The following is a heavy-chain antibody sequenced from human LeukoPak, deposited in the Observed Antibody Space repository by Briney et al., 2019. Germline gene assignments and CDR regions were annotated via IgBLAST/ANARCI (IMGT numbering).Heavy chain of an antibody. J-gene: IGHJ4*02. Sequence: PSETLSLTCTVSGGSISSSSYYWGWIRQPPGKGLEWIGSIYSSGSTYYNPSLKSRVTISVDTSKNQFSLNLSSVTAADTAVYYCARGHYYDSSGYYYTQPKRFDYWGQGTLVTVSS. CDR1: GGSISSSSYY. CDR2: IYSSGST. D-gene: IGHD3-22*01. CDR3: ARGHYYDSSGYYYTQPKRFDY. V-gene: IGHV4-39*01.